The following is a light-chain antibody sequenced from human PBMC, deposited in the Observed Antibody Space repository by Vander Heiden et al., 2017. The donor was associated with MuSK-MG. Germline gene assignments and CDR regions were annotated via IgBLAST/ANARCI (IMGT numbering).Light chain of an antibody. V-gene: IGKV1-39*01. CDR3: QQSYSTPQT. Sequence: DIQMTQPPSSLSASVGDRVTITCRASQNIRNFLNWYQQRPGKAPKLLIYAASNLQSGVPSRFSGSGPGTDFTLTISSLQPEDFATYYCQQSYSTPQTFGQGTKVEIK. CDR1: QNIRNF. CDR2: AAS. J-gene: IGKJ1*01.